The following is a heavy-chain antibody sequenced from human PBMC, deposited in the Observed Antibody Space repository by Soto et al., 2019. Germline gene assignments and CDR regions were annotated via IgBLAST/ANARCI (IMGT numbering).Heavy chain of an antibody. CDR3: AKVASFYGGNEWTH. CDR1: GFTFSSYA. Sequence: GGSLRLSCAASGFTFSSYAMSWVHQAPGKGLEWVSAISGSGGSTYYADSVKGRFTTSRDNSKNTLYLQMNSLRAEDTAVYYCAKVASFYGGNEWTHWGQGTLVTVSS. J-gene: IGHJ4*02. D-gene: IGHD4-17*01. CDR2: ISGSGGST. V-gene: IGHV3-23*01.